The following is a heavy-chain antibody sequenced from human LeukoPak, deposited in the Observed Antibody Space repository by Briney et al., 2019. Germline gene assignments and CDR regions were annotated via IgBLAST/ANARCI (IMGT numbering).Heavy chain of an antibody. J-gene: IGHJ6*02. CDR1: GGSFSGYY. D-gene: IGHD5-24*01. Sequence: SETLSLTCAVYGGSFSGYYWSWIRQPPGKGLEWIGEINHSGSTNYNPSLKSRVTISVDTSKNQFSLKLSSVTAADTAVYYCARERRWLQTLGYYYYGMDVWGQGTTVTVTS. CDR3: ARERRWLQTLGYYYYGMDV. CDR2: INHSGST. V-gene: IGHV4-34*01.